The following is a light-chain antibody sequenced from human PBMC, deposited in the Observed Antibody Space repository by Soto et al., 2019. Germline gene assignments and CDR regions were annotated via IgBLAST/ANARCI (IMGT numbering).Light chain of an antibody. CDR1: SSDVGAYNS. Sequence: QSALAQPASVSGSPGQSVTISCTGTSSDVGAYNSVSWYQQRPDKAPQLMIYKGTQRPSGVSNRFSGSTSGNAASLTISGLQAGDEADYFCCSSAPESTYVFXTGTKVTVL. CDR2: KGT. J-gene: IGLJ1*01. CDR3: CSSAPESTYV. V-gene: IGLV2-23*01.